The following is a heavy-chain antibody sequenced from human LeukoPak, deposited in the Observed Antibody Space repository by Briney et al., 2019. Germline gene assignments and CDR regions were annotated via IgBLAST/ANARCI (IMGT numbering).Heavy chain of an antibody. CDR1: GYTFTSYG. CDR2: ISAYNGNT. D-gene: IGHD2-15*01. CDR3: ARHVYCSGGSCYINYYGMDV. J-gene: IGHJ6*04. Sequence: ASVKVSCKASGYTFTSYGISWVRQAPGQGLEWMGWISAYNGNTNYAQKLQGRVTMTTDTSTSTAYMELRSLRSDDTAVYYCARHVYCSGGSCYINYYGMDVWGKGTTVTVSS. V-gene: IGHV1-18*04.